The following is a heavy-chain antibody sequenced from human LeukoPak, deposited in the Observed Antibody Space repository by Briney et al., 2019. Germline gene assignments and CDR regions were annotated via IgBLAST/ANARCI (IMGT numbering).Heavy chain of an antibody. V-gene: IGHV4-31*03. Sequence: SQTLSLTCTVSGGSINSGDYFWSWIRQHPGKGLEWIGYIYYSESTHYSPSLKTRITISVDTSKNEFSLKLSSVTAADTAVYYCARVHHERLRLDVWGQGTTVTVSS. D-gene: IGHD2-21*02. CDR2: IYYSEST. CDR3: ARVHHERLRLDV. CDR1: GGSINSGDYF. J-gene: IGHJ6*02.